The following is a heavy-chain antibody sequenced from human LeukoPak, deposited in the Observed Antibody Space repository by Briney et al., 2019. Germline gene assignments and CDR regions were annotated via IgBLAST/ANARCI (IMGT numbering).Heavy chain of an antibody. V-gene: IGHV3-23*01. CDR2: TSGSGGST. CDR1: GFTFSSYA. Sequence: PGGSLRLSCAASGFTFSSYAMSWVRQAPGKGLEWVSATSGSGGSTYYADSVKGRFTISRDNSKNTLYLQMNSLRDEDTAVYYCASSGSYRFDYWGQGTLVTVSS. D-gene: IGHD1-26*01. J-gene: IGHJ4*02. CDR3: ASSGSYRFDY.